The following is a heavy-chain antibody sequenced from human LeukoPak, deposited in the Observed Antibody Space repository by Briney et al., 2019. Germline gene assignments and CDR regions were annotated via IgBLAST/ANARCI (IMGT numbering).Heavy chain of an antibody. CDR1: GFSLNTSGVG. Sequence: SGPTLVNPTQTLTLTCTFSGFSLNTSGVGVGWIRQPPGKALEWLAVIYWDDDNRYSPSLRNRLTITKDTSKNQVVLKMTNTDPVDAATYYCAHRRYTAGYNWFDPWGQGTLVTVSS. J-gene: IGHJ5*02. V-gene: IGHV2-5*02. CDR2: IYWDDDN. D-gene: IGHD5-18*01. CDR3: AHRRYTAGYNWFDP.